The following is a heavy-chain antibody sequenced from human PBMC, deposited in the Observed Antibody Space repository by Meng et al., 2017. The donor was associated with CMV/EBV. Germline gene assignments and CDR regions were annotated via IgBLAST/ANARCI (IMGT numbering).Heavy chain of an antibody. CDR3: ARDRPAMVYYYYGMDV. Sequence: GGSLRLSCAASGFTFSSYGMHWVRQAPGKGLEWVAVIWYDGSNKYYADSVKGRFTISRDNSKNTLYLQMNSLRAEDTAVYYCARDRPAMVYYYYGMDVWGQGTTVTVSS. D-gene: IGHD5-18*01. CDR2: IWYDGSNK. CDR1: GFTFSSYG. V-gene: IGHV3-33*01. J-gene: IGHJ6*02.